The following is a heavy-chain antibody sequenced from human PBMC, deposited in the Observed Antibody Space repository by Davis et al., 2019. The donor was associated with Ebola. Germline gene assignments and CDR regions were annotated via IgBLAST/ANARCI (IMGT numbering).Heavy chain of an antibody. J-gene: IGHJ6*02. CDR2: ISSSSSYI. Sequence: GGSLRLSCAASGFTFSDYYMHWIRQAPGKGLEWVSSISSSSSYIYYADSVKGRFTVSRDNAKNSLFLQMNSLRDEDTAVYYCARVNTDIVVVVAAMDVWGQGTTVTVSS. V-gene: IGHV3-11*06. D-gene: IGHD2-15*01. CDR1: GFTFSDYY. CDR3: ARVNTDIVVVVAAMDV.